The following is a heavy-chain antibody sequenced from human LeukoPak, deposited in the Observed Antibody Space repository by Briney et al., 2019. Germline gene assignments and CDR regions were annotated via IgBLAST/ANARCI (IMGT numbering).Heavy chain of an antibody. J-gene: IGHJ3*02. Sequence: SETLSLTCFVSGGSISTTNYYWGWIRQPPGEGLEWIGNIFYSGSTYYSPSLKSRVTISLDTSRNQFSLKLDSVTAADTAVYYCARRKTVYKYYYGSGSYPDAFDIWGQGTMVTVSS. CDR2: IFYSGST. CDR3: ARRKTVYKYYYGSGSYPDAFDI. V-gene: IGHV4-39*07. CDR1: GGSISTTNYY. D-gene: IGHD3-10*01.